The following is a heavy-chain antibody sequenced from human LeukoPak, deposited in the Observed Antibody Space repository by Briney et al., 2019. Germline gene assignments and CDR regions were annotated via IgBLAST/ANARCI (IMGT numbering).Heavy chain of an antibody. Sequence: GGSLRLSCAASGFTFSNHWMNWVRQAPGKGLEWVASINQDGGEKYYVDSVKGRFTISRDDAKNSLSLQMNSLRAEDTAVYYCARIMISGYYTFDYWGQGTLVTVSS. CDR2: INQDGGEK. V-gene: IGHV3-7*01. CDR1: GFTFSNHW. D-gene: IGHD3-22*01. CDR3: ARIMISGYYTFDY. J-gene: IGHJ4*02.